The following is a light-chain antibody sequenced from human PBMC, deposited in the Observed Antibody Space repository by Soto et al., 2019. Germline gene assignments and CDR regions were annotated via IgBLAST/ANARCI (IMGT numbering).Light chain of an antibody. Sequence: QSALTQPASVSGSPGQSITISWTVTSSDVGGYNYVSWYQQHPGKAPKLMIYEVSNRPSGVSNRFSGSKSGNTASLTISGLQAEDEADYYCSSYTSSSTPWVFGGGTKLTVL. V-gene: IGLV2-14*01. CDR1: SSDVGGYNY. J-gene: IGLJ3*02. CDR2: EVS. CDR3: SSYTSSSTPWV.